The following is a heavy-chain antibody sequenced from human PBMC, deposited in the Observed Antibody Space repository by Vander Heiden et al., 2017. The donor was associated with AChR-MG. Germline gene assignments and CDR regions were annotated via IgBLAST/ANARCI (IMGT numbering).Heavy chain of an antibody. Sequence: EVQLVETGGGLIQPGGFLRLPCAASGFTVSSNHMSWVRQAPGKGLGWVSVIYSRGSTYYADSVKGRFTISRDNSKNTLYLQMNSLRAEDTAVYYCAREVDYGGNSGWFDPWGQGTLVTVSS. CDR1: GFTVSSNH. D-gene: IGHD4-17*01. CDR3: AREVDYGGNSGWFDP. J-gene: IGHJ5*02. V-gene: IGHV3-53*02. CDR2: IYSRGST.